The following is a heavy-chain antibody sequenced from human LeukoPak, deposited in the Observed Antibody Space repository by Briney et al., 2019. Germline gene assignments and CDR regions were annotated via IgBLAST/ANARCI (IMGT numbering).Heavy chain of an antibody. V-gene: IGHV3-53*01. Sequence: PGGSLRLSCAASGFTVSSNYMSWVRQAPGKGLEWVSVIYSGGGTYYADSVKGRFTISRDNSKNTLHLQMNSLKASDTAMYYCARLQGPMIARGYFDSWGQGTLVTVSS. CDR1: GFTVSSNY. D-gene: IGHD3-22*01. CDR3: ARLQGPMIARGYFDS. J-gene: IGHJ4*02. CDR2: IYSGGGT.